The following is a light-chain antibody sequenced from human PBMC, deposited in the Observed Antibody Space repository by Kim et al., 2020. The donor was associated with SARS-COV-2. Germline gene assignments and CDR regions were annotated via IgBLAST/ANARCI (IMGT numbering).Light chain of an antibody. V-gene: IGLV3-21*04. CDR1: SIGSKS. CDR2: YDS. CDR3: QVWDSSSDHRVV. Sequence: PGKTARLTCGGTSIGSKSVHWYQEKPGQAPVLVISYDSDRPSGIPERFSGSNSGNTATLTISRVEAGDEADYYFQVWDSSSDHRVVFGGGTQLTVL. J-gene: IGLJ2*01.